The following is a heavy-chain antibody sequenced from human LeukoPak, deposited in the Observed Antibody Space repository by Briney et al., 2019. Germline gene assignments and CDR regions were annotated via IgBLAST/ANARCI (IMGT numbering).Heavy chain of an antibody. J-gene: IGHJ4*02. CDR3: ARRSGYSYAY. CDR1: GGSISSCSYY. CDR2: IYYSGST. D-gene: IGHD5-18*01. Sequence: SETLSLTCTVSGGSISSCSYYWGWIRQPPGKGLEWIGSIYYSGSTYYNPSLKSRVTISVDTSKNQFSLKLSSVTAADTAVYYCARRSGYSYAYWGQGTLVTVSS. V-gene: IGHV4-39*01.